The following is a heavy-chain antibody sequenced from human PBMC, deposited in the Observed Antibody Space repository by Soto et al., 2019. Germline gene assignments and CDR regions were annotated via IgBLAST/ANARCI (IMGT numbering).Heavy chain of an antibody. Sequence: QVQLVESGGGVVQPGRSLRLSCAASGFTFSSYGMHWVRQAPGKGLEWVAVISYDGSNKYYTDSVKGRFTISRDNSKNTTYVQMKSLSAEDTDVYYCEKDKGGVRANYYYYGMDVWGQGTTVTVSS. J-gene: IGHJ6*02. CDR2: ISYDGSNK. D-gene: IGHD3-16*01. CDR1: GFTFSSYG. V-gene: IGHV3-30*18. CDR3: EKDKGGVRANYYYYGMDV.